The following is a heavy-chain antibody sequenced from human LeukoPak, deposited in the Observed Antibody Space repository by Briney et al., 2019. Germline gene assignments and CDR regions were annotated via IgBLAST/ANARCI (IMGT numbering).Heavy chain of an antibody. D-gene: IGHD6-19*01. J-gene: IGHJ4*02. CDR3: ASAGYTSGWHDGDY. Sequence: GGSLRLSCATSGFTFSSYSFNWVRQAPGMGLAWVSSISSSSSYIYYADSVRGRFTISRDNAKNSVYLQMNSLRVEDTAVYYCASAGYTSGWHDGDYWGQGALVTVSS. V-gene: IGHV3-21*06. CDR2: ISSSSSYI. CDR1: GFTFSSYS.